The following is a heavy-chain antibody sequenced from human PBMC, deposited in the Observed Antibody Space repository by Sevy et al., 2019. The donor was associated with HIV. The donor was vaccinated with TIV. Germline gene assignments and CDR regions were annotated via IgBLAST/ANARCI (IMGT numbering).Heavy chain of an antibody. CDR3: ANGYNYYYYGMDV. Sequence: GGSLRLSCVASGFIFSTYGMHWVRQAPGKGLEWVAVIWYDGINKDYADSVKGRFIISRDNSKNTLYLQMNSLRAEDTAVYYCANGYNYYYYGMDVWGQGTTVTVSS. J-gene: IGHJ6*02. CDR1: GFIFSTYG. CDR2: IWYDGINK. D-gene: IGHD5-12*01. V-gene: IGHV3-33*06.